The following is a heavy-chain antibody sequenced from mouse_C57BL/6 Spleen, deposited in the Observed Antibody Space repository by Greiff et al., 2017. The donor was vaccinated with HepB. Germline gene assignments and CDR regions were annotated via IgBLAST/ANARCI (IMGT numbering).Heavy chain of an antibody. J-gene: IGHJ2*01. CDR1: GYTFTSYW. Sequence: VQLQQPGAELVKPGASVKLSCKASGYTFTSYWMQWVKQRPGQGLEWIGEIDPSDSYTNYNQKFKGKATLTVDTSSSTAYMQLSSLTSEDSAVYYCARDDYDVNYFDYWGQGTTLTVSS. D-gene: IGHD2-4*01. V-gene: IGHV1-50*01. CDR3: ARDDYDVNYFDY. CDR2: IDPSDSYT.